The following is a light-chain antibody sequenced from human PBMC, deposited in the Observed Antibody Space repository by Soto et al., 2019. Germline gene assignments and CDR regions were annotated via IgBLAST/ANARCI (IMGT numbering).Light chain of an antibody. Sequence: AIRMTQSPSSFSASTGDRVTITCRASQGISSYLAWYQQKPGKAPKLLIYAASTLQSGVPSRFSGSGSETDFTLTISCLQSEDFATYYCQQYYSYPPTFGGGNKVEIK. CDR1: QGISSY. CDR2: AAS. CDR3: QQYYSYPPT. J-gene: IGKJ4*01. V-gene: IGKV1-8*01.